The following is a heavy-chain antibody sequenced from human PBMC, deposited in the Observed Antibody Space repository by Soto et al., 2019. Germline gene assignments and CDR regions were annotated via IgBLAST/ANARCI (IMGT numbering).Heavy chain of an antibody. Sequence: ASVKVSCKVSGYTLTELSMHWVRQAPGKGLEWMGGFDPEDGETIYAQKFQGRVTMTEDTSTDTAYMELSSLRSEDTAVDYGASAWISKVRVAPAASDYYYYMDVWGKGTTVTVS. V-gene: IGHV1-24*01. D-gene: IGHD3-10*01. CDR1: GYTLTELS. CDR3: ASAWISKVRVAPAASDYYYYMDV. CDR2: FDPEDGET. J-gene: IGHJ6*03.